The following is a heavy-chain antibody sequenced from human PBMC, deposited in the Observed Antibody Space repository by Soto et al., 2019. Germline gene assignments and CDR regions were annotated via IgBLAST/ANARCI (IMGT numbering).Heavy chain of an antibody. CDR1: GFTFSSYW. Sequence: EVQLVESGGGLVQPGGSLRLSCAASGFTFSSYWMYWVRQAPGKGLEWVSHMNNDGSYIIYAESVKGRFTFSRDNAKNTLYLQMNRLRADDTAVYYCVRGGYMHACDIWGQGTMVTVSS. V-gene: IGHV3-74*01. D-gene: IGHD6-13*01. CDR3: VRGGYMHACDI. CDR2: MNNDGSYI. J-gene: IGHJ3*02.